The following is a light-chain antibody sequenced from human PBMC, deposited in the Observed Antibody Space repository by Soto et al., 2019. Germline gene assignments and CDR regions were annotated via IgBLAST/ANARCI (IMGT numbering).Light chain of an antibody. V-gene: IGLV2-8*01. J-gene: IGLJ1*01. CDR3: NSFAGSNNYV. CDR1: SSDVGGYNF. Sequence: QSVLTQPPSASGSPGQSVTISCTGSSSDVGGYNFVSWYQQFPGKAPKLIIYEVNKRPSGVPDRFSGSKSGNTASLPVSRLQAEDEADYYCNSFAGSNNYVFGTGTKVNGL. CDR2: EVN.